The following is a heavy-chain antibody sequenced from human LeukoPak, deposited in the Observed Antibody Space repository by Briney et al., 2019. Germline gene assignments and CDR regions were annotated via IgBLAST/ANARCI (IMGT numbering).Heavy chain of an antibody. CDR1: GASISGGTYY. D-gene: IGHD2-2*02. V-gene: IGHV4-31*03. CDR3: ARGVPAAIPYNYFDY. Sequence: SETLSLTCSVSGASISGGTYYWGWIRQPPGKGLEWIGYIYYSGSTYYNPSLKSRVTISVDTSKNQFSLKLSSVTAADTAVYYCARGVPAAIPYNYFDYWGQGTLVTVSS. J-gene: IGHJ4*02. CDR2: IYYSGST.